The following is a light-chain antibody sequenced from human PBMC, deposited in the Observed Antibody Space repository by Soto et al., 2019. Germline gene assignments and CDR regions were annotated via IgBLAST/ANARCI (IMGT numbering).Light chain of an antibody. J-gene: IGKJ4*01. CDR1: QSISRY. Sequence: DIQMTQSPSSLSASVGDRVTITCRASQSISRYLNWYQQKPGKAPQPLIYAASSLQSGVPSRFSGSGSGTDFTLTISSLQPEDVATYYCQQYHRYSTFGGGTKVDI. CDR2: AAS. CDR3: QQYHRYST. V-gene: IGKV1-39*01.